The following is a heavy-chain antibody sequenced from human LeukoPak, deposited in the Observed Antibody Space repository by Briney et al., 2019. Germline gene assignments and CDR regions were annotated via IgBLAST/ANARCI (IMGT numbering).Heavy chain of an antibody. Sequence: GGSLRLSCAASGFTFSSYSMNWVRQAPGKGLEWVSYISSSSSTIYYADSVKGRLTISRDNAKNSLYLQMNSLRDEDTAVYYCARAPQGIAVAGTAYWGQGTLVTVSS. CDR1: GFTFSSYS. J-gene: IGHJ4*02. CDR3: ARAPQGIAVAGTAY. V-gene: IGHV3-48*02. D-gene: IGHD6-19*01. CDR2: ISSSSSTI.